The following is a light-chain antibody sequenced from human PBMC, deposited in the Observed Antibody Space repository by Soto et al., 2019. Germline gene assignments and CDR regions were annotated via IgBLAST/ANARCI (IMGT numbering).Light chain of an antibody. CDR3: CSYAGSYTWV. J-gene: IGLJ3*02. V-gene: IGLV1-40*01. CDR2: DVS. CDR1: SSNIGAGYD. Sequence: QSVLTQPPSVSGAPGQRVTISCTGSSSNIGAGYDVHWYQQHPGKAPKLMIYDVSKRPSGVPDRFSGSKFGNTASLTISGLQAEDEADYYCCSYAGSYTWVFGGGTKLTVL.